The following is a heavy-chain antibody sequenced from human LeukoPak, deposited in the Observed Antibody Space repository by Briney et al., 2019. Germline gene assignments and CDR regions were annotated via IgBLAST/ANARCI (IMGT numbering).Heavy chain of an antibody. Sequence: ASVKVSCKASGYTFTGYCMHWVRQAPGQGLEWMGWINPNSGGTNYAQKFQGRVTMTRDTSISTAYMELSRLRSDDTAVYYCARPLWFGELYDYYYGMDVWGQGTTVTVSS. CDR2: INPNSGGT. CDR1: GYTFTGYC. D-gene: IGHD3-10*01. CDR3: ARPLWFGELYDYYYGMDV. V-gene: IGHV1-2*02. J-gene: IGHJ6*02.